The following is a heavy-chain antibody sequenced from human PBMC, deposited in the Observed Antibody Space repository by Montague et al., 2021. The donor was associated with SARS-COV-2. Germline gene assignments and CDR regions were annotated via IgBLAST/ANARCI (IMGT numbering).Heavy chain of an antibody. CDR1: GGSFSNYY. V-gene: IGHV4-34*01. J-gene: IGHJ3*02. CDR2: VNQSGTT. CDR3: ARGRRPMVVPGAGPAGRAFDI. Sequence: SETLSLTCAISGGSFSNYYWSWIRQPPGKGLEWIGEVNQSGTTIYNPSVKSGVTISEDTSKNQFYLRLNPVTAADTAVYYCARGRRPMVVPGAGPAGRAFDIWGQGTMVTVFS. D-gene: IGHD2-2*01.